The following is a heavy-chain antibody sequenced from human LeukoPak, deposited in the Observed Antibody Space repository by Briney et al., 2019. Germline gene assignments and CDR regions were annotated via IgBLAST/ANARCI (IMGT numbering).Heavy chain of an antibody. D-gene: IGHD4-17*01. V-gene: IGHV3-23*01. CDR3: AKDIGLMTTAPEAFDI. J-gene: IGHJ3*02. Sequence: GGSLRLSCAASGFTFSSYAMSWVRQAPGKGLEWVSAISGSGGSTYYADSVKGRFTISRDNSKNTLYLQMNSLGAEDTAVYYCAKDIGLMTTAPEAFDIWGQGTMVTVSS. CDR2: ISGSGGST. CDR1: GFTFSSYA.